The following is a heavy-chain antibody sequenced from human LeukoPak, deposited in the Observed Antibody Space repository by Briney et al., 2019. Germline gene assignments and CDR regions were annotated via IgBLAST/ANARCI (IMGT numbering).Heavy chain of an antibody. Sequence: SETLSLTCTVPGGSISTYYWNWIRQLPGKGLEWIGYIYFSGSINYNRSLKSRVTISVDTSKNQFSLRLNSVTAADTAVYYCARGTGSYFTPYYFDYWGQGTLVTVSS. D-gene: IGHD1-26*01. CDR3: ARGTGSYFTPYYFDY. V-gene: IGHV4-59*01. CDR2: IYFSGSI. J-gene: IGHJ4*02. CDR1: GGSISTYY.